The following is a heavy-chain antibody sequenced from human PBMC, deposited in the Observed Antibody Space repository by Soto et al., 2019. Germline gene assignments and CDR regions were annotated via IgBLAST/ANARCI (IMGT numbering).Heavy chain of an antibody. CDR1: GASINSNNW. Sequence: QVRLHESGPGLVKPSGTLSLTCAVSGASINSNNWWSWVRQPPGKGLEWIGEMYHSGSSKYNASLRSRVTISVDTSKNQFSLKLTSVTAADTAVYYCAKFAVTTRGAFDYWGQGTLVTVSS. CDR3: AKFAVTTRGAFDY. V-gene: IGHV4-4*02. CDR2: MYHSGSS. D-gene: IGHD4-17*01. J-gene: IGHJ4*02.